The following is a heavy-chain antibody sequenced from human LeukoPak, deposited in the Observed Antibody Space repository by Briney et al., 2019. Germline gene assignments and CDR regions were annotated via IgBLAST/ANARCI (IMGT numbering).Heavy chain of an antibody. J-gene: IGHJ2*01. CDR2: INHSGST. CDR3: ATRSKGASPGYFDL. CDR1: GGSFSGYY. V-gene: IGHV4-34*01. Sequence: SETLSLTCAVYGGSFSGYYWSWIRQPPGKGLEWIGEINHSGSTNYNPSLKSRVTISVATSKNQFSLKLSSVPAADTAVYSCATRSKGASPGYFDLWGRGTLVTVSS.